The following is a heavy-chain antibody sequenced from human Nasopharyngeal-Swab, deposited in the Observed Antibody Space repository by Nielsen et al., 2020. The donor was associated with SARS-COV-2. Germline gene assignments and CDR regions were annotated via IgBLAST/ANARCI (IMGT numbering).Heavy chain of an antibody. CDR3: ARRASGSYWSSFLDDY. V-gene: IGHV4-39*01. D-gene: IGHD1-26*01. Sequence: SETLSLTCTVSGGSISSSSYYWGWVRQPPGKGLEWIGSIYYSGSTYYNPSLKSRVTISVDTSKNQFSLKMSSVTATDTAVYYCARRASGSYWSSFLDDYWGQGTLVTVSS. CDR2: IYYSGST. J-gene: IGHJ4*02. CDR1: GGSISSSSYY.